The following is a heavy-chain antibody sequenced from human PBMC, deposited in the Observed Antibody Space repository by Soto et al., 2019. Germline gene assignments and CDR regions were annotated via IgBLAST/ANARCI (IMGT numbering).Heavy chain of an antibody. V-gene: IGHV3-23*01. CDR3: AKTLFGGPTH. J-gene: IGHJ4*02. D-gene: IGHD3-16*01. CDR1: GFTFSPYA. CDR2: ISGSGSS. Sequence: EVQLLESGGGLVQPGGSLRLSCAASGFTFSPYAMSWVRQAPGKGLEWVSGISGSGSSYYADSVKGRFTISRDNSKNTLSLQMNSLRVEDTATYYCAKTLFGGPTHWGQGILVTVSS.